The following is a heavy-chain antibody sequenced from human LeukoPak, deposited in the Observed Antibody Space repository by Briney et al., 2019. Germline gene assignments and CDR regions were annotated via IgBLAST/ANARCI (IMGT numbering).Heavy chain of an antibody. CDR3: ARENVVGAIFDY. CDR1: GGSIISYY. J-gene: IGHJ4*02. D-gene: IGHD1-26*01. Sequence: SETLSLTCTVSGGSIISYYWSWIRQPPGKGLEWIGYIYYSGSTNYNPSLKSRVTISVDTSKNQFSLELSSVTAADTAVYYCARENVVGAIFDYWGQGTLVTGSS. CDR2: IYYSGST. V-gene: IGHV4-59*01.